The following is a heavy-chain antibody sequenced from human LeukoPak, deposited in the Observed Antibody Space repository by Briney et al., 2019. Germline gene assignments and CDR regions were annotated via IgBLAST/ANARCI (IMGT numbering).Heavy chain of an antibody. V-gene: IGHV1-8*03. D-gene: IGHD6-19*01. Sequence: ASVKVSCKASGYTFTSYDINWVRQATGQGLEWMGWMNPNSGNTGYAQKFQGRVTITRNTSISTAYMELSSLRSEDTAVYYCARAKLGYSSGWSDYWGQGTLATVSS. J-gene: IGHJ4*02. CDR2: MNPNSGNT. CDR3: ARAKLGYSSGWSDY. CDR1: GYTFTSYD.